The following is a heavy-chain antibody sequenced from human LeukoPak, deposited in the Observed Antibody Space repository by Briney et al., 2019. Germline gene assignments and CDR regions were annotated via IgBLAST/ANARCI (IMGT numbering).Heavy chain of an antibody. J-gene: IGHJ5*02. V-gene: IGHV5-51*01. D-gene: IGHD3-10*01. CDR1: GYRFTNYW. Sequence: GESLKISCKGSGYRFTNYWIGWVRQMPGKGLEWMGIIYPGDSDTRYSPSFQGQVTISADKSISTAYLQWSSLKASDTAMYYCARQRFTMRAYAGNWFDPWGQGTLVTVSS. CDR2: IYPGDSDT. CDR3: ARQRFTMRAYAGNWFDP.